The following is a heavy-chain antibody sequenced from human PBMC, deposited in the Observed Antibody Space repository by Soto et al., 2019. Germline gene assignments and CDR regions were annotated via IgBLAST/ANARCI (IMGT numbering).Heavy chain of an antibody. CDR2: IYYSGST. CDR3: ARSGGGSGWL. V-gene: IGHV4-61*01. CDR1: GDSVSSGRYY. Sequence: SETLSLTCTVSGDSVSSGRYYWSWIRQPPGRALEWIAYIYYSGSTNYNPSLKSRVTISRDTSKNQFSLKLTSVTAADTAVYYCARSGGGSGWLGGQGTLVTVSS. D-gene: IGHD6-13*01. J-gene: IGHJ4*02.